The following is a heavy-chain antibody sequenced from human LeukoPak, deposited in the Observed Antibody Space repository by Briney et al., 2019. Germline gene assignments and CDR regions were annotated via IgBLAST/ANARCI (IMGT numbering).Heavy chain of an antibody. CDR3: ARHSSGWPFDY. Sequence: PSETLSLTCTVSGGSISSSSYYWGWIRQPPGKGLEWIGSIYHSGSTYYNPSLKSRVTISVDTSKNQFSLKLSSVTAADTAVYYCARHSSGWPFDYWGQGTLVTVSS. CDR2: IYHSGST. V-gene: IGHV4-39*01. CDR1: GGSISSSSYY. D-gene: IGHD6-19*01. J-gene: IGHJ4*02.